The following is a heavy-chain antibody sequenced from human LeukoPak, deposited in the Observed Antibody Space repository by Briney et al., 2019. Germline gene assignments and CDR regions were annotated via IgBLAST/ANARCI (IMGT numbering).Heavy chain of an antibody. CDR3: WQREYYYMDV. Sequence: GGSLRLSCAASGFTFSSYAMHWVRQAPGKGLEWVAVISYDGSNKYYADSVKGRFTISRDNSKNTLYLQMNSLRAEDTAVYYCWQREYYYMDVWGKGTTVTVSS. CDR1: GFTFSSYA. CDR2: ISYDGSNK. D-gene: IGHD1-26*01. V-gene: IGHV3-30-3*01. J-gene: IGHJ6*03.